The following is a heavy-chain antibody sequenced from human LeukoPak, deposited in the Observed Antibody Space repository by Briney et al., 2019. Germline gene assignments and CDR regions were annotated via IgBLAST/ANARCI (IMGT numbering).Heavy chain of an antibody. D-gene: IGHD6-13*01. CDR2: IDHSGTT. CDR3: GRTLPRRTIAAAAHLDS. J-gene: IGHJ4*02. V-gene: IGHV4-34*01. CDR1: GGSFSGYY. Sequence: SETLSLTCAVYGGSFSGYYWSWIRQPPGKGLQWIGEIDHSGTTNCNPSLKSRVTMSVDTSKNQFSLMLTSVTAADTAVYYCGRTLPRRTIAAAAHLDSWGQGTLVTVSS.